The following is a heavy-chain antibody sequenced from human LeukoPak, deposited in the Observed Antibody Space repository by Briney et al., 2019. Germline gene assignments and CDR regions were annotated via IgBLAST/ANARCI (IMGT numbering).Heavy chain of an antibody. CDR2: ILSDASSA. CDR3: ARVRITRANWFYP. D-gene: IGHD2-2*01. CDR1: GFTFSDYW. Sequence: PGGSLRLSCAASGFTFSDYWMLWVRQAPGQGLVWVSRILSDASSASYADSVKGRFTISRDIAKNTLYLQMNSLRAEDTAVYYCARVRITRANWFYPWGQGTLVTVSS. V-gene: IGHV3-74*01. J-gene: IGHJ5*02.